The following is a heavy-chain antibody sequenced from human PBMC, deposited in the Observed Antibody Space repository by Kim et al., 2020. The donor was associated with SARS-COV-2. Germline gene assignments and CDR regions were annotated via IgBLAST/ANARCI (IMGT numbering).Heavy chain of an antibody. V-gene: IGHV3-13*01. J-gene: IGHJ6*03. D-gene: IGHD2-2*01. Sequence: GGSLRLSCAASGFTFSSYDMHWVRQATGKGLEWVSTIGTAGDTYYPGSVKGRLTISRENAKNSLYLQMNSLRAGDTAVYYCARVRSSTSCYPCYYYYYMDVWGKGTTVTVSS. CDR2: IGTAGDT. CDR3: ARVRSSTSCYPCYYYYYMDV. CDR1: GFTFSSYD.